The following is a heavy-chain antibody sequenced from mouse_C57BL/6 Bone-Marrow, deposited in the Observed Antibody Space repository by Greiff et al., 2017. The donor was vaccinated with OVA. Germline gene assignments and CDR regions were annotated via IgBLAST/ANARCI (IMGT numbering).Heavy chain of an antibody. V-gene: IGHV10-3*01. CDR3: VRERRLLQDY. D-gene: IGHD2-3*01. J-gene: IGHJ2*01. CDR1: GFTFNTYA. Sequence: EVMLVESGGGLVQPKGSLKLSCAASGFTFNTYAMHLVRPAPGTGLEWVARIRSKSSNYATYYADSVKDRFTISRDDSQSMLYLQMNNLKTEDTAMYYCVRERRLLQDYWGQGTTLTVSS. CDR2: IRSKSSNYAT.